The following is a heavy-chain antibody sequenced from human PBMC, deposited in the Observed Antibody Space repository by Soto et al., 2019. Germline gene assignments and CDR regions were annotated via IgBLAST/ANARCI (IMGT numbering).Heavy chain of an antibody. Sequence: GVLRLSCAASGFSFSSYWIHWVRQAPGKGLVWVSRINPDGTSISYADSVKGRFTISRDNAKDTLYLQMHSLGVDDTAVYYCARAGSFRFDYRGLGTLVTVSS. CDR3: ARAGSFRFDY. D-gene: IGHD3-10*01. J-gene: IGHJ4*02. CDR2: INPDGTSI. CDR1: GFSFSSYW. V-gene: IGHV3-74*01.